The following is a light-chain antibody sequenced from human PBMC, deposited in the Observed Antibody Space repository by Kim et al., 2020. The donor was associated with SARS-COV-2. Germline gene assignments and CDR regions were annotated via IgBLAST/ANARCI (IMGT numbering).Light chain of an antibody. CDR2: TNN. J-gene: IGLJ3*02. CDR1: SSNIGSNP. V-gene: IGLV1-44*01. CDR3: AAWDDSLNGFWV. Sequence: QSVLRQPRSASGTPGQRVTISCSGSSSNIGSNPVNWFRQLPGTAPQLLIYTNNQRPSGVPDRFSGSKSGTSASLAISGLQSEDEAEYYCAAWDDSLNGFWVFGGGTKVTVL.